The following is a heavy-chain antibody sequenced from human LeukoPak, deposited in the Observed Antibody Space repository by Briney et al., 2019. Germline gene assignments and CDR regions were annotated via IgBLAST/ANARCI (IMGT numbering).Heavy chain of an antibody. CDR1: GFTSSSYS. CDR3: ARIRDYYDSSGYSYGYYGMDV. V-gene: IGHV3-21*01. CDR2: ISSNSNYI. Sequence: GGSLRLSCAASGFTSSSYSMNWVRQAPGKGLEWVSSISSNSNYIYYADSVKGRFTIPRDNAKNSLYLQMNSLRAEDTAVYYCARIRDYYDSSGYSYGYYGMDVWGQGTTVTVSS. D-gene: IGHD3-22*01. J-gene: IGHJ6*02.